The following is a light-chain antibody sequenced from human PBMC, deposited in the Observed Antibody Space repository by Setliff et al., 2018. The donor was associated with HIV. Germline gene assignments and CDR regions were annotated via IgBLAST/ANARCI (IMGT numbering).Light chain of an antibody. CDR1: SSNIGSNN. V-gene: IGLV1-44*01. CDR3: AAWDDSLNGYYV. Sequence: QSVLTQPPSASGTPGQRVTIACSGSSSNIGSNNVNWYQQLPGTAPKPLIYRNNQRPSGVPDRFSGSKSGTSASLAISGLQSEDEADYYCAAWDDSLNGYYVFGTGTKVTVL. CDR2: RNN. J-gene: IGLJ1*01.